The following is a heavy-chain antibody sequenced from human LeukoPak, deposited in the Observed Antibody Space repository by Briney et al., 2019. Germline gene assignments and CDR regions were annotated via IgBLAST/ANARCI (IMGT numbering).Heavy chain of an antibody. J-gene: IGHJ4*02. CDR1: VLTYRIFR. CDR2: IIVDRSAK. CDR3: AREGYGGDSMGLDY. D-gene: IGHD2-21*02. Sequence: SVLTYRIFRISRVRLPPHKVLQRHPHIIVDRSAKHYVHPVNGRFIIYRDNADNSLYLQMYSLRAEDTAVYYCAREGYGGDSMGLDYWGQGTLDTVSS. V-gene: IGHV3-7*01.